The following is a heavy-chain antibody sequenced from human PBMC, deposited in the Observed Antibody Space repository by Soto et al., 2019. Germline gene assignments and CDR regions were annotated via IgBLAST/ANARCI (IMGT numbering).Heavy chain of an antibody. Sequence: GGSLRLSCAASGFTFSSYSMNWVRQAPGKGLEWVSSISSSSSYIYYADSVKGRFTISRDNAKNSLYLQMNSLRAEDTAVYYCARGLSSYDILTGYSGELNFDYWGQGTLVTVSS. V-gene: IGHV3-21*01. J-gene: IGHJ4*02. CDR3: ARGLSSYDILTGYSGELNFDY. CDR1: GFTFSSYS. CDR2: ISSSSSYI. D-gene: IGHD3-9*01.